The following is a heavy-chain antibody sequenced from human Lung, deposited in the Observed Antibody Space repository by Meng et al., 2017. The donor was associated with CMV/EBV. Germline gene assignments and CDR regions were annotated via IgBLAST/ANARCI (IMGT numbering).Heavy chain of an antibody. V-gene: IGHV4-4*07. D-gene: IGHD5-24*01. J-gene: IGHJ1*01. Sequence: QVQLQESGPGLVKPSGTRSLTCLASGGSLSSYYWSWIRQPAGKGLEWIGRIYTSGSTNYNPSLKSRVTMSVDTSKNQFSLKLSSVTAADTAVYYCARGSRDEAFQHWGQGTLVTVSS. CDR1: GGSLSSYY. CDR3: ARGSRDEAFQH. CDR2: IYTSGST.